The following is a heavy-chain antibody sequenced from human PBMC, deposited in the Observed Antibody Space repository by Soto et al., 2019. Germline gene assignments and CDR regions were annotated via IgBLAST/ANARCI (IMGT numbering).Heavy chain of an antibody. CDR3: ARDLNPEQGGGDRMNNYFDY. CDR2: INPSGGST. V-gene: IGHV1-46*01. CDR1: GYTFTSYY. Sequence: GASVKVSCKASGYTFTSYYMHWVRQAPGQGLEWMGIINPSGGSTSYAQKFQGRVTMTRDTSTSTVYMELSSLRSEDTAVYYCARDLNPEQGGGDRMNNYFDYWGQGTLVTVSS. D-gene: IGHD2-21*02. J-gene: IGHJ4*02.